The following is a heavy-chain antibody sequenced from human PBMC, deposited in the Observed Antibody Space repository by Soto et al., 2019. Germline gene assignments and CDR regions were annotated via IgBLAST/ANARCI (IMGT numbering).Heavy chain of an antibody. Sequence: SVKVSCKASGGTFSSYAISWVRQAPGQGLEWMGGIIPIFGTANYAQKFQGRVTITADESTSTAYMELSSLRSEDTAVYYCARARCSSTSCYIFYYYSGMDVWGQGTTVTVSS. CDR3: ARARCSSTSCYIFYYYSGMDV. D-gene: IGHD2-2*02. V-gene: IGHV1-69*13. CDR2: IIPIFGTA. J-gene: IGHJ6*02. CDR1: GGTFSSYA.